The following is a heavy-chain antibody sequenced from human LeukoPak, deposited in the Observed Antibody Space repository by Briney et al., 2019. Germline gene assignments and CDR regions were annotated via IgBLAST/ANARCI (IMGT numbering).Heavy chain of an antibody. J-gene: IGHJ4*02. CDR2: INPNSGGT. CDR1: GYTFTGYY. Sequence: ASVKVSCKASGYTFTGYYMHWVRQAPGQGLEWMGRINPNSGGTNYAQKFQGRVTMTRDTSISTAYMELSRLRSDDTAVYYRAALTGSYYFDYWGQGTLVTVSS. CDR3: AALTGSYYFDY. V-gene: IGHV1-2*06. D-gene: IGHD3-9*01.